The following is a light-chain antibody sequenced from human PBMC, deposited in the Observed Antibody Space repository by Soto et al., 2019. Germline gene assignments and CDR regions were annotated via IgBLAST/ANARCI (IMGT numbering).Light chain of an antibody. J-gene: IGKJ1*01. CDR2: SAS. Sequence: DIQMTQSPSSLSASVGDSVTVTCRASQPIGTSLHWYQQRAGKAPKVLISSASRLQSGVSSRFSGSGSGTHFTLTISSLRPEDSATYYCLQGYNTFWTFGQGTTVDIK. CDR1: QPIGTS. CDR3: LQGYNTFWT. V-gene: IGKV1-39*01.